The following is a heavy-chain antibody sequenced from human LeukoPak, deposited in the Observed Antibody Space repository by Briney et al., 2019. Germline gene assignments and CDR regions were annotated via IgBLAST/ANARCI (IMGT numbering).Heavy chain of an antibody. CDR3: ACREFYSPWPGP. CDR1: GYSFTSYW. J-gene: IGHJ5*02. V-gene: IGHV5-51*01. CDR2: IYPGDSRT. D-gene: IGHD5-18*01. Sequence: GESLKISCKGSGYSFTSYWIGWVRQTPGKGLEWMGVIYPGDSRTRSTPSFEGQVPISAAKSINTAYLQWSSLKASDTAMYYCACREFYSPWPGPWGQGTLVTVSS.